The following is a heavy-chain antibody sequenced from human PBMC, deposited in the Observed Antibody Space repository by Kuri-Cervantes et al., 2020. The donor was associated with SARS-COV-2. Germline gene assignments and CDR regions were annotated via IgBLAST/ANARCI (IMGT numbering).Heavy chain of an antibody. V-gene: IGHV3-30-3*01. CDR1: GFTFSSYA. J-gene: IGHJ1*01. Sequence: GESLKISCAASGFTFSSYAMHWVRQAPGKGLEWVAVISYDGSNKYYADSVKGRFTISRDNSKNTLYLQVNSLRAEDTAVYYCARVSSGYSPTEYFQHWGQGTLVTVSS. CDR3: ARVSSGYSPTEYFQH. CDR2: ISYDGSNK. D-gene: IGHD3-22*01.